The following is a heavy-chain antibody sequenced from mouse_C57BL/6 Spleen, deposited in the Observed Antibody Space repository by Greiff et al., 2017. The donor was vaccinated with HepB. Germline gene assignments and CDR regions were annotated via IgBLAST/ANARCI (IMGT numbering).Heavy chain of an antibody. D-gene: IGHD1-1*01. Sequence: VQLQQSGPVLVKPGASVKMSCKASGYTFTDYYMNWVKQSHGKSLEWIGVINPYNGGTSYNQKFKGKATLTVDKSSSTAYMELNSLTSEDSAVYYCAKTFTTVVATRYYYAMDYWGQGTSVTVSS. CDR1: GYTFTDYY. V-gene: IGHV1-19*01. J-gene: IGHJ4*01. CDR3: AKTFTTVVATRYYYAMDY. CDR2: INPYNGGT.